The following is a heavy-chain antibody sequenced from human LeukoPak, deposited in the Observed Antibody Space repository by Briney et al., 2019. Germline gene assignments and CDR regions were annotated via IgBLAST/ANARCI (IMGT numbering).Heavy chain of an antibody. CDR2: IKSKTDGGTT. D-gene: IGHD2-15*01. V-gene: IGHV3-15*01. J-gene: IGHJ4*02. CDR1: GFTFTNAW. CDR3: TTDPPARMGGFDY. Sequence: SGGSLRLSCAASGFTFTNAWMNWVRQAPGKGLEWVGRIKSKTDGGTTDYAAPVKGRFTISRDDSKNTVYLQMNSLKTEDTSFYYCTTDPPARMGGFDYWGQGTLVTVSS.